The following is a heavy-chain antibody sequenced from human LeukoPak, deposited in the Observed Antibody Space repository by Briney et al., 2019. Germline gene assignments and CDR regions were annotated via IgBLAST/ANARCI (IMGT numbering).Heavy chain of an antibody. D-gene: IGHD6-19*01. CDR3: AKDQTPHLFIAVADDV. Sequence: PGGSLRLSCAASGFPFSSYGMPWVRQAPGKGLEGVEVISYDGSNKYYADSVKGRFTISRDNSKNTLYLQMNSLRAEDTAVYYCAKDQTPHLFIAVADDVWGQGTTVTVSS. V-gene: IGHV3-30*18. CDR1: GFPFSSYG. CDR2: ISYDGSNK. J-gene: IGHJ6*02.